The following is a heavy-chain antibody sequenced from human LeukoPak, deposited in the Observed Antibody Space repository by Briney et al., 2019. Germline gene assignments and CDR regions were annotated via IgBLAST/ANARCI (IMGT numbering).Heavy chain of an antibody. CDR2: IIPIFGTA. Sequence: ASVKVSCTASGGTFSSYAISWVRQAPGQGLEWMGGIIPIFGTANYAQKFQGRVTITTDESTSTAYMELSSLRSEDTAVYYCARADCSSTSCYGGVRWFDPWGQGALGTLS. CDR1: GGTFSSYA. J-gene: IGHJ5*02. D-gene: IGHD2-2*01. CDR3: ARADCSSTSCYGGVRWFDP. V-gene: IGHV1-69*05.